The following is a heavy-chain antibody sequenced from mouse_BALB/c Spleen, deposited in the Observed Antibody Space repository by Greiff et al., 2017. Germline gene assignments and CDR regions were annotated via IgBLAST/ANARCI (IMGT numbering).Heavy chain of an antibody. Sequence: EVKLMESGGGLVKPGGSLKLSCAASGFTFSSYAMSWVRQTPEKRLEWVASISSGGGSTYYPDTVKGRFTISRDNAKNTLYLQMSSLKSEDTAMYYCATYYRYAFAYWGQGTLVTVSA. CDR2: ISSGGGST. V-gene: IGHV5-12-2*01. D-gene: IGHD2-14*01. J-gene: IGHJ3*01. CDR3: ATYYRYAFAY. CDR1: GFTFSSYA.